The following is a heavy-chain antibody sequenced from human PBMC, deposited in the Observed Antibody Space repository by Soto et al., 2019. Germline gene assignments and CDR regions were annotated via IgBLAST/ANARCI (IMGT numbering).Heavy chain of an antibody. D-gene: IGHD2-2*02. CDR2: ISAYNGNT. J-gene: IGHJ6*02. Sequence: ASVKVSCKASGYTFTIYGISCVLRAPVQGLEGMGWISAYNGNTNYAQKLQGRVTMTTDTSTSTAYMELRSLRSDDTAVYYCARDRRVPAAIGYYYSGMDVWGQGTTVTVSS. CDR3: ARDRRVPAAIGYYYSGMDV. CDR1: GYTFTIYG. V-gene: IGHV1-18*01.